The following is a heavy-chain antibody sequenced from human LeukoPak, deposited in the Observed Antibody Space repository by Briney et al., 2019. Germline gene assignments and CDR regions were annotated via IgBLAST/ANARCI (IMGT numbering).Heavy chain of an antibody. CDR1: AYSFTSYW. V-gene: IGHV5-51*01. Sequence: GESLKISCQGSAYSFTSYWIGWVRQMPGKGLEWMGIIYPGDSDIRHSPSFQGQVNISVDNYINTAYLQWSSLKASDTAMYYCARLPRSGENYDSSDSTPLALDVWGQGTMVTVSS. D-gene: IGHD3-22*01. J-gene: IGHJ3*01. CDR3: ARLPRSGENYDSSDSTPLALDV. CDR2: IYPGDSDI.